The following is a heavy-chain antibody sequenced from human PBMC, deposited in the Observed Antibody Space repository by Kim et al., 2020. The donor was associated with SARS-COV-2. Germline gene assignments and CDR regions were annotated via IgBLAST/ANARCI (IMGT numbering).Heavy chain of an antibody. J-gene: IGHJ4*02. D-gene: IGHD6-13*01. CDR3: ARLAPGYSSSGEDY. CDR2: IYYSGST. Sequence: SETLSLTCTVSGGSISSSSYYWGWIRQPPGKGLEWIGSIYYSGSTYYNPSLKSRVTISVDTSKNQFSLKLSSVTAADTAVYYCARLAPGYSSSGEDYWGQGTLVTVSS. CDR1: GGSISSSSYY. V-gene: IGHV4-39*01.